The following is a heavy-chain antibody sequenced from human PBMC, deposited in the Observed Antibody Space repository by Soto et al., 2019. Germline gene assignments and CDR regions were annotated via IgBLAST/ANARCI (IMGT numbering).Heavy chain of an antibody. CDR1: GFTFSHAW. J-gene: IGHJ5*02. V-gene: IGHV3-15*01. Sequence: GGSQRLSCAASGFTFSHAWMSWVRQAPGKGLEWVGRIKSKADGETKDYGAPVRGRFTISRDDSQDILYLHMNSLRIEDTAVYYCCVIKRRDQYSTSGYWFDPWGPGTLVTVSS. D-gene: IGHD4-4*01. CDR3: CVIKRRDQYSTSGYWFDP. CDR2: IKSKADGETK.